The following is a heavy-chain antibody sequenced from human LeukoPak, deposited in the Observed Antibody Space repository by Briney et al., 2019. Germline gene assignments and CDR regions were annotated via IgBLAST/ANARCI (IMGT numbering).Heavy chain of an antibody. CDR3: AKKGQADDGGKPD. CDR2: INPNSGDT. J-gene: IGHJ4*02. V-gene: IGHV1-2*02. Sequence: ASVKVSCKAYGYTFTGYYIHWVRQAPGQGLEWMGWINPNSGDTNYAQKFQGRVTMTRDTSISTAHMELRSLRYDDTAVYYCAKKGQADDGGKPDWGQGTLVTVSS. CDR1: GYTFTGYY.